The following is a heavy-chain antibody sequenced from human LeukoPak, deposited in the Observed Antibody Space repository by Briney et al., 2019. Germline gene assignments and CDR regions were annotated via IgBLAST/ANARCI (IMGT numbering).Heavy chain of an antibody. CDR1: GXSISSYY. CDR3: ARGVYDSSGRFDY. Sequence: SETLSLTCTVSGXSISSYYGSWIRQPPGKGLEWIGYIYYSGSTNYNPSLKSRVTISVDTSKNQFSLKLSSVTAADTAVYYCARGVYDSSGRFDYWGQGTLVTVSS. D-gene: IGHD3-22*01. J-gene: IGHJ4*02. V-gene: IGHV4-59*01. CDR2: IYYSGST.